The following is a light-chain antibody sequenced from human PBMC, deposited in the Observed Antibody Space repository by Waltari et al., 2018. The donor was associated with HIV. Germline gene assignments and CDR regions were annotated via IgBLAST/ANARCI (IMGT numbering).Light chain of an antibody. Sequence: TQSPSASGAPGQRVTLTCSAVTSKIASDPIYWYQQVPGTAPKLLIFRGDQRPSGVPDRFSGSKSGASSSLAISGLQSDDEADYYCAAWTDIMSGWLFGGGTKLTVL. CDR2: RGD. V-gene: IGLV1-47*01. CDR1: TSKIASDP. J-gene: IGLJ3*02. CDR3: AAWTDIMSGWL.